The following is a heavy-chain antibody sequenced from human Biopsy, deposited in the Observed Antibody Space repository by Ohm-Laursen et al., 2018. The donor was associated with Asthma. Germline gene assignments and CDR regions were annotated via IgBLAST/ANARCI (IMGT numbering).Heavy chain of an antibody. CDR1: RFTYE. Sequence: SLRLSCAASRFTYEMHCVRQAPGKGLEWVAVISYDGRSIYYADSVKGRFTISRDNSKNTLYLQMHSLRAEDTAVYYCARGDSSNWSHYYFDYWGQGTLVTVSS. D-gene: IGHD3-22*01. V-gene: IGHV3-30*14. J-gene: IGHJ4*02. CDR3: ARGDSSNWSHYYFDY. CDR2: ISYDGRSI.